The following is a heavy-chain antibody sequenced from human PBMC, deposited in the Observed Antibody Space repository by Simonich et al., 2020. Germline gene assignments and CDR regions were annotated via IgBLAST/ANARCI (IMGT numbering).Heavy chain of an antibody. J-gene: IGHJ4*02. V-gene: IGHV3-53*01. Sequence: EVQLVESGGGLIQPGGSLRLSCAASGFTVSSNYMSWVRQAPGKGLEGVSVIYDGGSTYYADSGKGRFTISRDNSKNTLYLQINSLRAEDTAVYYCARWTATGYYFDYWGQGTLVTVSS. D-gene: IGHD1-1*01. CDR3: ARWTATGYYFDY. CDR1: GFTVSSNY. CDR2: IYDGGST.